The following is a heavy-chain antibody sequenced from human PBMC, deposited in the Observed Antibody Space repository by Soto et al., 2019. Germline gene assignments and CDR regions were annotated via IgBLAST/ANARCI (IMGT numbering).Heavy chain of an antibody. J-gene: IGHJ5*02. CDR1: GFSLRTSGVG. D-gene: IGHD6-19*01. CDR2: IYWNDDK. Sequence: GSGPTLVNPQESLTLTCIFSGFSLRTSGVGVGWIRQPPGKALEWLGFIYWNDDKRYSPSLKSRLTITKDTSKNQVVLTMTNMDPVDTATYYCAKSGSSGWYGWFDPWGQGTLVTVSS. CDR3: AKSGSSGWYGWFDP. V-gene: IGHV2-5*01.